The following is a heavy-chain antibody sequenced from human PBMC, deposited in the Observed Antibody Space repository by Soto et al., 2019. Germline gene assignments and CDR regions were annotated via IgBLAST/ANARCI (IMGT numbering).Heavy chain of an antibody. J-gene: IGHJ4*02. CDR2: IYWHDDK. V-gene: IGHV2-5*01. D-gene: IGHD3-16*01. CDR1: GLSLSTTGVG. Sequence: SGPTLVNPTQTLTLTCTFSGLSLSTTGVGVSWIRQPPGKALELLALIYWHDDKRYSPSLKSRLTITKDTPKNQVVVTMTNMDAVDTATYYCAHRGGATVGLYYFDYWGQGAMVTVSS. CDR3: AHRGGATVGLYYFDY.